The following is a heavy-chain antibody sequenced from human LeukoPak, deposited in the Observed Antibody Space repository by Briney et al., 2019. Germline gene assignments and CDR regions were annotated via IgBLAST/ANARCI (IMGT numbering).Heavy chain of an antibody. D-gene: IGHD4-17*01. J-gene: IGHJ4*02. CDR1: GFTFSSYG. CDR3: AARRLTVATEVDY. Sequence: GGSLRLSCAASGFTFSSYGMHWVRQAPGKGLEWVAFIRYDGSNKYYADSVKGRFTISRDNSKNTLYLQMNSLRAEDTALYYCAARRLTVATEVDYWGQGTLVTVSS. CDR2: IRYDGSNK. V-gene: IGHV3-30*02.